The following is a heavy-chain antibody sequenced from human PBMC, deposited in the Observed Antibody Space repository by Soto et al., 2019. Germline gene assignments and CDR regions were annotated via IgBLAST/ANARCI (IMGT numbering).Heavy chain of an antibody. CDR3: AGEWGAAAVD. Sequence: QVQLQESGPGLVKPSQTLSLICTVSGGSIRSGGYYWIWIRQHPGKGLEWIGYIYYSASTYSTPSLNSRVNISVDTSKNQSSLKLSSVTAADTAVYYCAGEWGAAAVDWGQGTLVTVSS. D-gene: IGHD6-13*01. V-gene: IGHV4-31*02. CDR1: GGSIRSGGYY. J-gene: IGHJ4*02. CDR2: IYYSAST.